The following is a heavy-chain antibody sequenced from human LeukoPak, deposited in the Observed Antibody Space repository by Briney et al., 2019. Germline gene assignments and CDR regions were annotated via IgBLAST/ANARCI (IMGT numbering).Heavy chain of an antibody. Sequence: GGSLRLSCAASGFTFSSYSMNWVRQAPGTGLEWVSSISSSSNYVYYADSVKGRFTISRDNAKNSLYLQMNSLRAEDTAVHYCARDPLVVPAAMHSNADYWGQGTLVTVSS. CDR1: GFTFSSYS. V-gene: IGHV3-21*01. CDR3: ARDPLVVPAAMHSNADY. CDR2: ISSSSNYV. J-gene: IGHJ4*02. D-gene: IGHD2-2*01.